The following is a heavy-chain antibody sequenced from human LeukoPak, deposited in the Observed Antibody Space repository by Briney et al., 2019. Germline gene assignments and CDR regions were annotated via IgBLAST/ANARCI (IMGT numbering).Heavy chain of an antibody. D-gene: IGHD2-8*01. CDR2: INWNGDGT. CDR3: ARVPVMDFYYYSYMDV. CDR1: GFIFSSYW. J-gene: IGHJ6*03. Sequence: PGGSLRLSCAASGFIFSSYWMHWVRHAPGKGLEWVSSINWNGDGTGYAQSVKGRFTISRDNAKNSLYLQMNSLRAEDTALYYCARVPVMDFYYYSYMDVWGKGTTVTVSS. V-gene: IGHV3-20*04.